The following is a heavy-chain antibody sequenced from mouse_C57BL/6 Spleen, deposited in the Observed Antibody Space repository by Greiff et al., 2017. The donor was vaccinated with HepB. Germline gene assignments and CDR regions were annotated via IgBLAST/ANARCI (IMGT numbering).Heavy chain of an antibody. CDR2: ISSGGSYT. Sequence: DVQLQESGGDLVKPGGSLKLSCAASGFTFSSYGMSWVRQTPDKRLEWVATISSGGSYTYYPDSVKGRFTISRDNAKNTLYLQMSSLKSEDTAMYYCARQKNYGSSSWYFDVWGTGTTVTVSS. V-gene: IGHV5-6*01. J-gene: IGHJ1*03. CDR3: ARQKNYGSSSWYFDV. D-gene: IGHD1-1*01. CDR1: GFTFSSYG.